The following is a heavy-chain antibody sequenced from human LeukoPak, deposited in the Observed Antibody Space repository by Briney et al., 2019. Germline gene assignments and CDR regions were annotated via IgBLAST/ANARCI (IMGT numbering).Heavy chain of an antibody. CDR1: GYTFTGYY. Sequence: ASVKVSCKASGYTFTGYYMHWVRQAPGQGLEWMGWINPNSGDTKCAQKFQGRVTMTRDMSIGTAYVELSRLTSDDTAVYYCARSQIPDFWGQGTLVTLSS. V-gene: IGHV1-2*02. CDR3: ARSQIPDF. CDR2: INPNSGDT. J-gene: IGHJ4*02. D-gene: IGHD2-21*01.